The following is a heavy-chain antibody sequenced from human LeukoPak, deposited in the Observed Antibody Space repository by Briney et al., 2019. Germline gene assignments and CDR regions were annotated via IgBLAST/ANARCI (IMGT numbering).Heavy chain of an antibody. V-gene: IGHV3-11*01. CDR1: GFTISDYY. CDR3: ARDRGDCSGGSCYLKYFDY. J-gene: IGHJ4*02. Sequence: NPGGSLRLSCAPSGFTISDYYMSWIRQAPGKGLEWVSYISNTGSTIYYADSVKGRFTISRDNAENSLYLQMNSLRAEDTAVYYCARDRGDCSGGSCYLKYFDYWGQGTLVTVSS. CDR2: ISNTGSTI. D-gene: IGHD2-15*01.